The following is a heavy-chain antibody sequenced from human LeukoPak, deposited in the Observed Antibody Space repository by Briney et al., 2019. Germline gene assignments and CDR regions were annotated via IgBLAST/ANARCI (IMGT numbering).Heavy chain of an antibody. Sequence: PSETLSLTCTVSGGSISSSSYYWGWIRQPPGKGLEWIGSIYYSGSTYYNPSLKSRVTISVDTSKNQFSLKLSSVTAADTAVYYCARRALRNWFDPWGQGTLVTVSS. J-gene: IGHJ5*02. D-gene: IGHD3-3*01. CDR1: GGSISSSSYY. CDR2: IYYSGST. CDR3: ARRALRNWFDP. V-gene: IGHV4-39*07.